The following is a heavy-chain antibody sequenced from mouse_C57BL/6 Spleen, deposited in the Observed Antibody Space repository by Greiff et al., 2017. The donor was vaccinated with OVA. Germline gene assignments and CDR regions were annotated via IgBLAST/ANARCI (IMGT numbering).Heavy chain of an antibody. CDR3: ARGDNYYYGSNWYFDV. Sequence: EVMLVESGGGLVKPGGSLKLSCAASGFTFSDYGMHWVRQAPDKGLEWVAYISSGSSTIYYADTVKGRFTISRDNAKNTLFLQMTSLRSEDTAMYYCARGDNYYYGSNWYFDVWGTGTTVTVSS. CDR2: ISSGSSTI. V-gene: IGHV5-17*01. D-gene: IGHD1-1*01. CDR1: GFTFSDYG. J-gene: IGHJ1*03.